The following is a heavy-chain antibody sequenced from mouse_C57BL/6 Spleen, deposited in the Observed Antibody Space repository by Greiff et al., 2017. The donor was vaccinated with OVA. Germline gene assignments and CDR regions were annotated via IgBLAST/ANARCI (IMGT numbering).Heavy chain of an antibody. CDR1: GYSITSGYY. V-gene: IGHV3-6*01. D-gene: IGHD1-1*01. Sequence: VQLQQSGPGLVKPSQSLSLTCSVTGYSITSGYYWNWIRQFPGNKLEWMGYISYDGSNNYNPSLKNRISITRDTSKNQFFLKLNSVTTEDTATYYCASDYYGSVFDYWGQGTTLTVSS. J-gene: IGHJ2*01. CDR2: ISYDGSN. CDR3: ASDYYGSVFDY.